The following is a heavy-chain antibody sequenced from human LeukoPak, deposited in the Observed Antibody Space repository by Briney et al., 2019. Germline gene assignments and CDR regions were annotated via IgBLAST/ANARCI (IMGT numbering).Heavy chain of an antibody. D-gene: IGHD3-22*01. J-gene: IGHJ6*03. Sequence: GASVKVSCKASGYTFTSHGINWVRQAPGQGLEWMGWINPSNGYTNDAQKLQGRLTMTTDTSTSTANMELRSLRSDDTAVYYCASAPAPGSAMIVVVGGYYYMDVWGKGTTVTVSS. CDR1: GYTFTSHG. CDR3: ASAPAPGSAMIVVVGGYYYMDV. CDR2: INPSNGYT. V-gene: IGHV1-18*01.